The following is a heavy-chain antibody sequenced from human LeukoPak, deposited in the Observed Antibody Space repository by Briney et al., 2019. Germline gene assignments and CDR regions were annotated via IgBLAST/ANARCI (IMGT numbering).Heavy chain of an antibody. CDR3: ARISSDSISYYDH. V-gene: IGHV3-74*01. CDR2: INSEGSTM. CDR1: GITFSTYW. D-gene: IGHD3-22*01. J-gene: IGHJ4*02. Sequence: GGALRLSCAGSGITFSTYWMHWVREAPGKGRLWVSRINSEGSTMSYADSVKGRFTISRDNAKNTLFLQMNSLRAEDTAVYYCARISSDSISYYDHWGQGTLVTVSS.